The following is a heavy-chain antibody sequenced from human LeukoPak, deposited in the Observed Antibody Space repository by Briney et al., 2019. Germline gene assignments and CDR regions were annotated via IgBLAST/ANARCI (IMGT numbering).Heavy chain of an antibody. CDR1: GFTVSSNY. V-gene: IGHV3-21*04. D-gene: IGHD2-2*02. CDR2: ISSSSSYI. J-gene: IGHJ4*02. CDR3: AKTDCTSSSCYTIDY. Sequence: GGSLRLSCAASGFTVSSNYLSWVRQAPGKGLEWVSSISSSSSYIYYADSVKGRFTISRDNAKNSLYLQMNSLRAEDTAVYYCAKTDCTSSSCYTIDYWGQGTLVTVSS.